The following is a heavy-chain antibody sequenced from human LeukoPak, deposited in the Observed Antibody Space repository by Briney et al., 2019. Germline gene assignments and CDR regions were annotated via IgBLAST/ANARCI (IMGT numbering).Heavy chain of an antibody. D-gene: IGHD2-8*01. Sequence: SETLSLTCTVSGGSISSSSYYWGWIRQPPGKGLEWIGRIYYSGSTYYNPSLKSRVTISVDTSKNQFSLKLSSVTAADTAVYYCARSPRDCTNGVCFLAAAGYYFDYWGQGTLVTVSS. CDR3: ARSPRDCTNGVCFLAAAGYYFDY. CDR2: IYYSGST. J-gene: IGHJ4*02. CDR1: GGSISSSSYY. V-gene: IGHV4-39*01.